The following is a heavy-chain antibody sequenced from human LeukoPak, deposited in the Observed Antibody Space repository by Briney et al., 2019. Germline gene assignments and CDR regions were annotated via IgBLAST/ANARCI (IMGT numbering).Heavy chain of an antibody. CDR3: ARVRSYYDSSGYFDC. D-gene: IGHD3-22*01. V-gene: IGHV1-2*02. CDR2: INPNSGGT. J-gene: IGHJ4*02. CDR1: GYTFTGYY. Sequence: ASVKVSCKASGYTFTGYYMHWVRQAPGQGLEWMGWINPNSGGTNYAQKFQGRVTMTRDTSISTAYMELSRLRSDDTAVYYCARVRSYYDSSGYFDCWGQGTLVTVSS.